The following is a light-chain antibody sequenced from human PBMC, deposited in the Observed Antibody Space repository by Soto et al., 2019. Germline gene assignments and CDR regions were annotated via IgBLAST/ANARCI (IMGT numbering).Light chain of an antibody. V-gene: IGLV3-21*02. CDR1: NIDSRT. CDR3: QVWDNVDDHIYV. Sequence: SYELTQPPSVSVAPGQTATISCGENNIDSRTVHWYQQKPGQAPLLVVYDNSFRPSGIPNRFSGSNSGNTATLTISRVEGGDEADYYCQVWDNVDDHIYVFGTGTKVTVL. CDR2: DNS. J-gene: IGLJ1*01.